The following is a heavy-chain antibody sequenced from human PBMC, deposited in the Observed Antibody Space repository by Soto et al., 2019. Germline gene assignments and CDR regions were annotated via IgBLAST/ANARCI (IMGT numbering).Heavy chain of an antibody. J-gene: IGHJ4*02. Sequence: GESLKISCKGSGYSFTSYWISWVRQMPGKGLEWMGRIDPSDSYTNYSPSFQGHVTISVDKSISTAYVQWSSLRASDTAIYYWGKNVRKEAADLDYGGQGTLVTVSS. CDR1: GYSFTSYW. V-gene: IGHV5-10-1*01. CDR2: IDPSDSYT. D-gene: IGHD6-13*01. CDR3: GKNVRKEAADLDY.